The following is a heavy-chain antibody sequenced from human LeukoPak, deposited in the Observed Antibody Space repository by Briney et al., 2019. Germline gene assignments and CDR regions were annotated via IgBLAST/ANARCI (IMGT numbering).Heavy chain of an antibody. V-gene: IGHV3-21*01. CDR3: ARDQSSGSPLDY. Sequence: PGRSLRLSCAASGFTFSSYSMNWVRQAPGKGLEWVSSISSSSSYIYYADSVKGRFTISRDNAKNSLYLQMNSLRAEDTAVYYCARDQSSGSPLDYWGQGTLVTVSS. CDR1: GFTFSSYS. CDR2: ISSSSSYI. D-gene: IGHD6-19*01. J-gene: IGHJ4*02.